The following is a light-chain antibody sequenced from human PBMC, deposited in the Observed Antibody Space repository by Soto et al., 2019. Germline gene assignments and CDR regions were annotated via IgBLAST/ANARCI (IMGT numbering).Light chain of an antibody. CDR1: QTVLSSSNNRKT. CDR3: LQYDNIPFT. CDR2: WAS. V-gene: IGKV4-1*01. J-gene: IGKJ2*01. Sequence: DIVMTQSPDSLAVSLGERATINCKSGQTVLSSSNNRKTLAWFQQKPGQPPKLLIYWASTRQSGVPDRFSGSGSGTDFTLTISSLQAEDVAVYYCLQYDNIPFTFGQGTKLEIK.